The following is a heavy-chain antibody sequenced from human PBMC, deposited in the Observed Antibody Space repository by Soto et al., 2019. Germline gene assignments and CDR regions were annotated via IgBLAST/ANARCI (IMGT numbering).Heavy chain of an antibody. J-gene: IGHJ3*02. V-gene: IGHV1-2*04. Sequence: ASVKVSCKASGYTFTGYYMHWVRQAPGQGLEWMGWINPNSGGTNYAQKFQGWVTMTRDTSISTAYMELSRLRSDDTAVYYCARVQDYDSSGQPSDAFDIWGQGTMVTVSS. D-gene: IGHD3-22*01. CDR2: INPNSGGT. CDR3: ARVQDYDSSGQPSDAFDI. CDR1: GYTFTGYY.